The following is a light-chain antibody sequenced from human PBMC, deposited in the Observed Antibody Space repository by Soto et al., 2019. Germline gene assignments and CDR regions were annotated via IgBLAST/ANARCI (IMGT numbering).Light chain of an antibody. CDR3: QQYMSSVT. Sequence: EIVLTQSPGSLSLSPGQRATLSCRASQSVDTTFFAWYQKKPGQAPRLLIYGASKMATGIPDRFSGSGSGTDFTLTISRLEPEDFAVYYCQQYMSSVTFGQGTKVEIK. CDR1: QSVDTTF. V-gene: IGKV3-20*01. CDR2: GAS. J-gene: IGKJ1*01.